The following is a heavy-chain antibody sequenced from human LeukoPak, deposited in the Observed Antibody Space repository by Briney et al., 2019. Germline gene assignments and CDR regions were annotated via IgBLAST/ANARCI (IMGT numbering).Heavy chain of an antibody. CDR2: IRYDGSNK. J-gene: IGHJ4*02. V-gene: IGHV3-30*02. CDR1: GFTFNNYG. CDR3: ARDHYYEH. Sequence: GGSLRLSCAASGFTFNNYGMHWVRQAPGKGLEWVAFIRYDGSNKYYADSVKGRFTISRDNSKNTLYLQMNSLRAEDTAVYYCARDHYYEHWGQGTLVTVSS.